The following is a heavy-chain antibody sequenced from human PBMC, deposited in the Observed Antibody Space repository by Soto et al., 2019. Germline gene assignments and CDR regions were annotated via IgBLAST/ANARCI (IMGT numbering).Heavy chain of an antibody. CDR2: VDPSDSYT. CDR3: ARRDYGRRKDYFDY. D-gene: IGHD4-17*01. J-gene: IGHJ4*02. V-gene: IGHV5-10-1*01. CDR1: GYTFTNYW. Sequence: EVQLVQSGPEVKKPGESLRISCKGSGYTFTNYWISWVRQMPGKGLEWMGRVDPSDSYTNYSPSFQGHVTFSIDKSVSIAYLQWSSLDVSDTGIYYCARRDYGRRKDYFDYWGQGTLVAVSS.